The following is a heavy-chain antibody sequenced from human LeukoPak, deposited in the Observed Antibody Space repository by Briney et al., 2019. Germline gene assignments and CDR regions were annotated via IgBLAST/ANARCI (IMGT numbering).Heavy chain of an antibody. D-gene: IGHD6-19*01. Sequence: SETLSLTCAVSGGSISSGGYSWSWIRQPPGKGLEWIGYIYYSGSTNYNPSLKSRVTISVDTSKNQFSLKLSSVTAADTAVYYCARLEEYSSGWYVNYWGQGTLVTVSS. J-gene: IGHJ4*02. CDR1: GGSISSGGYS. CDR2: IYYSGST. V-gene: IGHV4-61*08. CDR3: ARLEEYSSGWYVNY.